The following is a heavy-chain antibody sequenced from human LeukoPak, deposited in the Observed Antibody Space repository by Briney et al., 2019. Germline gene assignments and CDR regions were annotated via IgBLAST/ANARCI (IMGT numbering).Heavy chain of an antibody. CDR2: IYTSGST. CDR1: GGSISSGSYY. Sequence: SETLSLTCTVSGGSISSGSYYWSWIRQPAGKGLEWIGRIYTSGSTNYNPSLKSRVTISVDTSKNQFSLKLNSVTAADTAVYYCARDRLRWPKIDYWGQGTLVTVSS. J-gene: IGHJ4*02. D-gene: IGHD4-23*01. V-gene: IGHV4-61*02. CDR3: ARDRLRWPKIDY.